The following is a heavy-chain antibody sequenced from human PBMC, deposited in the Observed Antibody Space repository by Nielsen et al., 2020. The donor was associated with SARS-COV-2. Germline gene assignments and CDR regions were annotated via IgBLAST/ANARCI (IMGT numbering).Heavy chain of an antibody. D-gene: IGHD2-21*01. V-gene: IGHV4-31*03. CDR2: IYYSGST. CDR1: GGSISSGGYY. J-gene: IGHJ2*01. CDR3: ARGVWFSEFDL. Sequence: SETLSLTCTVSGGSISSGGYYWSWIRQHPGKGLEWIGYIYYSGSTYYNPSLKSRVTISVDTSKNQFSLKLSSVTAADTAVYYCARGVWFSEFDLWGRGTLVTVSS.